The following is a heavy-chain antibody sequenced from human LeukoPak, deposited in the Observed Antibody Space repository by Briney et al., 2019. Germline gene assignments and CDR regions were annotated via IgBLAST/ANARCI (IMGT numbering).Heavy chain of an antibody. V-gene: IGHV1-69*13. CDR2: IIPIFNIP. CDR1: GGTFSNYA. CDR3: ASLTPETAMVLGYFDY. D-gene: IGHD5-18*01. J-gene: IGHJ4*02. Sequence: SVKVSCKASGGTFSNYAISWVRQAPGHGLELMGGIIPIFNIPNYAQKFQGRLTITADESTSTAYMELSSLTSEDTAVYYCASLTPETAMVLGYFDYWGQGTLVTVSS.